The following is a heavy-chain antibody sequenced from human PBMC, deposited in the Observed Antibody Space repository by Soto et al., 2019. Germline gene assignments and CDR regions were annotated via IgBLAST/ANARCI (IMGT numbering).Heavy chain of an antibody. D-gene: IGHD3-22*01. CDR1: GGTFSRYT. Sequence: SVKVSCKXSGGTFSRYTITWVRQAPGQGLEWMGGITPMFGTPNYAQKFQGRVTITADESTSTAYMGLSSLRSEDTAMYYCARDGTLYDSSAYYYPYWGQGTLVTVSS. J-gene: IGHJ4*02. V-gene: IGHV1-69*13. CDR3: ARDGTLYDSSAYYYPY. CDR2: ITPMFGTP.